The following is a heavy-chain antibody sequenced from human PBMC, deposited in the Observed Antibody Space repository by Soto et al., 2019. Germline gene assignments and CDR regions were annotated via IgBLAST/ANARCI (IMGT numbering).Heavy chain of an antibody. Sequence: ASVKVSCKASGYSFTSYGISWVRQAPGQGLEWMGWISSYNGKTNYAQKVQGRVTMTTDTSTSTAYMELRSLRSDDTAVYYCARDLTYDGRVAAAGNINWFDPWG. CDR3: ARDLTYDGRVAAAGNINWFDP. CDR1: GYSFTSYG. CDR2: ISSYNGKT. V-gene: IGHV1-18*01. D-gene: IGHD6-13*01. J-gene: IGHJ5*02.